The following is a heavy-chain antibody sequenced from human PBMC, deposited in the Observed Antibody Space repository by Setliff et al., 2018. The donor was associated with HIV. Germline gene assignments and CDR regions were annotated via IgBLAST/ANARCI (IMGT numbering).Heavy chain of an antibody. CDR2: IYTSGST. CDR1: GGSISSGSYY. Sequence: PSETLSLTCTVSGGSISSGSYYWSWIRQPAGKGLEWIGRIYTSGSTNYNPSLKSRVTISVDTSKNQFSLKLSSVTAADTAVYYCARDLGEPSDYWGQGTLVTVSS. V-gene: IGHV4-61*02. J-gene: IGHJ4*02. D-gene: IGHD3-16*01. CDR3: ARDLGEPSDY.